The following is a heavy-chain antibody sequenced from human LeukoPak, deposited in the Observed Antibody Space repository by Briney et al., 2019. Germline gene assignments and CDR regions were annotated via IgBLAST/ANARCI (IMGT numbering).Heavy chain of an antibody. Sequence: GGSLRLSCVASGFSFSTYWMSWVRQAPGEGLEWVANIKQDGSEKYYVDSVKGRFTISRDNAKNSLYLQMNSLRAEDTAVYYCARGLAEYCSSTSCPGPYYYYGMDVWGQGTTVTVSS. CDR2: IKQDGSEK. CDR1: GFSFSTYW. J-gene: IGHJ6*02. D-gene: IGHD2-2*01. V-gene: IGHV3-7*01. CDR3: ARGLAEYCSSTSCPGPYYYYGMDV.